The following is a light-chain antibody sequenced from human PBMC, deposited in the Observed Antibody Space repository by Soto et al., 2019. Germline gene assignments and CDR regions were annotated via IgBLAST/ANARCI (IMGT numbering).Light chain of an antibody. CDR2: KAS. CDR1: QSISSW. J-gene: IGKJ1*01. CDR3: QQYHNDWT. V-gene: IGKV1-5*03. Sequence: DIQMTQSPSTLSASVGDRVTITCRASQSISSWLAWFKQKPGKAPKLLIHKASSLETGVPSRFRGSGSGTEFTLTISSLKPDDFATYYGQQYHNDWTFGQGTKVDIK.